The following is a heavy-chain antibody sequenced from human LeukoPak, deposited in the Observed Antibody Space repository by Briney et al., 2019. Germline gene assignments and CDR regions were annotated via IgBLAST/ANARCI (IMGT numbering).Heavy chain of an antibody. Sequence: SETLSVTCTVSGGSISSGGYYWSWIRQHPGKGLEWIGYIYYSGSTYYSPSLKSRVTISVDTSKNQFSLKLSSVTAADTAVYYCARIRGYSYGYSDYWGQGTLVTVSS. CDR1: GGSISSGGYY. CDR2: IYYSGST. J-gene: IGHJ4*02. D-gene: IGHD5-18*01. CDR3: ARIRGYSYGYSDY. V-gene: IGHV4-31*03.